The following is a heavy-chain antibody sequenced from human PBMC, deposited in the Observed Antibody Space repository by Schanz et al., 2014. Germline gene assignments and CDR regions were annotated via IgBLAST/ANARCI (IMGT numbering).Heavy chain of an antibody. CDR1: GGTFSTYP. D-gene: IGHD3-10*01. CDR3: ARGRGFYDY. J-gene: IGHJ4*02. CDR2: IIPIHGIA. Sequence: QVHLVQSGAEVKKPGSSMKVSCKASGGTFSTYPINWLRQAPGQGLEWMGRIIPIHGIANYAQKFQGRVTNTADKSTNTAYMELSSLTSEDTAVHYCARGRGFYDYWGQGTLVTVSS. V-gene: IGHV1-69*02.